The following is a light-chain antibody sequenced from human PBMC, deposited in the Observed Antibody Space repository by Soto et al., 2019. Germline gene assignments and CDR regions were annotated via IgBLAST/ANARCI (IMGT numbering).Light chain of an antibody. CDR1: QSVSSY. Sequence: EIVLTQSPATLSLSPGERATLSCRASQSVSSYLAWYQQKPGQAPRLLIYDASNRATGIPARFSGSGSGTTFTLTISTLDPEVFAFYSCQQRSNGPPWTFGKGTK. V-gene: IGKV3-11*01. CDR3: QQRSNGPPWT. CDR2: DAS. J-gene: IGKJ1*01.